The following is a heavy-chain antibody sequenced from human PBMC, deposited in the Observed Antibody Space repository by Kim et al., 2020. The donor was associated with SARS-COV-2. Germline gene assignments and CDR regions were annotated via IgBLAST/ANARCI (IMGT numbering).Heavy chain of an antibody. J-gene: IGHJ4*02. CDR1: GFTFSSYG. CDR2: ISYDGSNK. CDR3: AKGYYDSSGIDIDY. V-gene: IGHV3-30*18. Sequence: GGSLRLSCAASGFTFSSYGMHWVRQAPGKGLEWVAVISYDGSNKYYADSVKGRFTISRDNSKNTLYLQMNSLRAEDTAVYYCAKGYYDSSGIDIDYWGQGTLVTVSS. D-gene: IGHD3-22*01.